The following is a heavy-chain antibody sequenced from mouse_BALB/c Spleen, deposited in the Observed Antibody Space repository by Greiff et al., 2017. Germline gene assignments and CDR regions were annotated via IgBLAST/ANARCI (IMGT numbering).Heavy chain of an antibody. J-gene: IGHJ3*01. Sequence: QVQLKESGAELAKPGASVKMSCKASGYTFTSYWMHWVKQRPGQGLEWIGYINPSTGYTEYNQKFKDKATLTADKSSSTAYMQLSSLTSEDSAVYYCARGGTTVPWFAYWGQGTLVTVSA. D-gene: IGHD1-1*01. V-gene: IGHV1-7*01. CDR3: ARGGTTVPWFAY. CDR1: GYTFTSYW. CDR2: INPSTGYT.